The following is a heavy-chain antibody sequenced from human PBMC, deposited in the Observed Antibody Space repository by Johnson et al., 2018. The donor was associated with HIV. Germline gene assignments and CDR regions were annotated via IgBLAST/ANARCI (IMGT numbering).Heavy chain of an antibody. CDR1: GFTFSDYY. J-gene: IGHJ3*02. CDR3: ALTSYYDSRGAFDI. Sequence: VQLVESGGGLVKPGGSLRLSCAASGFTFSDYYMSWIRQAPGKGLEWVSYISSSGSTIYYADSVKGRFTISWDNAKNALYLQMNSLRAEDTAVYYCALTSYYDSRGAFDIWCQGTMVTVSS. CDR2: ISSSGSTI. D-gene: IGHD3-22*01. V-gene: IGHV3-11*04.